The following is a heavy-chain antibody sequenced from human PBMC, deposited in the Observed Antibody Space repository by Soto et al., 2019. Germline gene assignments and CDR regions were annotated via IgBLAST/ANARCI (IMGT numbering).Heavy chain of an antibody. Sequence: PSETLSLTCTVSGGSISSHYWSWIRQPPGQGLEWIGYVYYSGSTNYNPSLKSRVTISVDTSKNQFSLQLNSVTPEDTAVYYCARDRSPDIVATIFTGMDVWGQGTTVTVSS. V-gene: IGHV4-59*11. CDR2: VYYSGST. CDR1: GGSISSHY. D-gene: IGHD5-12*01. J-gene: IGHJ6*02. CDR3: ARDRSPDIVATIFTGMDV.